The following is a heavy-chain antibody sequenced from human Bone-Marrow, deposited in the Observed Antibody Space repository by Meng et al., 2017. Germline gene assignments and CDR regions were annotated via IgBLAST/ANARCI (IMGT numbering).Heavy chain of an antibody. CDR3: TRGGAWQWLAPSDY. CDR2: ISWNSGTL. J-gene: IGHJ4*02. CDR1: GFTFEDYA. Sequence: GGSLRLSCAASGFTFEDYAMHWVRQAPGKGLEWVSGISWNSGTLGYAKSVDGRFTISRDNAKNSLDLQMISLRAEDTALYFCTRGGAWQWLAPSDYWGQGTRVTVSS. D-gene: IGHD6-19*01. V-gene: IGHV3-9*01.